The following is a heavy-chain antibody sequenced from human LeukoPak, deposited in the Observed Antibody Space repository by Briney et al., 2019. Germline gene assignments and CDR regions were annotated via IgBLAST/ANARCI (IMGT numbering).Heavy chain of an antibody. J-gene: IGHJ6*03. CDR1: GFTFSSYA. Sequence: PGGSLRLSCAASGFTFSSYAMSWVRQAPGKGLEWVSAISGSGGSTYYADSAKGRFTISRDNSKNTLYLQMNSLRAEDTAVYYCAKPVATVPYYYYYMDVWGKGTTVTVSS. CDR2: ISGSGGST. CDR3: AKPVATVPYYYYYMDV. D-gene: IGHD5-12*01. V-gene: IGHV3-23*01.